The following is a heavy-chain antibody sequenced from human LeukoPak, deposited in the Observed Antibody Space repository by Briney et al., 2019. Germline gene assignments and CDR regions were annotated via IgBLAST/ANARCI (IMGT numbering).Heavy chain of an antibody. D-gene: IGHD3-22*01. CDR1: GFTFSSYA. Sequence: PGGSLRLSCAASGFTFSSYAMSRVRQAPGKGLEWVSAISGSGGSTYYADSVKGRFTISRDNSKNTLYLQMNSLRAEDTAVYYCAKDAYYYDSSGYWDYFDYWGQGTLVTVSS. J-gene: IGHJ4*02. V-gene: IGHV3-23*01. CDR2: ISGSGGST. CDR3: AKDAYYYDSSGYWDYFDY.